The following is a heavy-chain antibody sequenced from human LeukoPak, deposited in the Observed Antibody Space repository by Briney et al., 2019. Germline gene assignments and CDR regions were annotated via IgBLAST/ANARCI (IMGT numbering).Heavy chain of an antibody. CDR3: AKDLYISRSYYFDY. CDR2: ISGSGDST. Sequence: GGSLRLSCAASGFTFSSYAMNWVRQAPGKGLEWVSVISGSGDSTYYADSVKGRFTISRGNSKNTVYLQMNSLRAEDTAVYYCAKDLYISRSYYFDYWGQGTQVTVSS. J-gene: IGHJ4*02. V-gene: IGHV3-23*01. D-gene: IGHD6-13*01. CDR1: GFTFSSYA.